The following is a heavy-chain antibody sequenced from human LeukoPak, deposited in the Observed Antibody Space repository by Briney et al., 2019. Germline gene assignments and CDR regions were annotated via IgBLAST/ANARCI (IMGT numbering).Heavy chain of an antibody. CDR1: GFTFSSYA. CDR3: ARDLTGTDYFDY. D-gene: IGHD1-7*01. Sequence: PGGSLRLSCAASGFTFSSYAMHWVRQAPGKGLEWVAVISYDGSNKYYADSVKGRFTISRDNSKNTLYLQMNSLRAEDTAVYYCARDLTGTDYFDYWGQGTLVTVSS. J-gene: IGHJ4*02. CDR2: ISYDGSNK. V-gene: IGHV3-30*04.